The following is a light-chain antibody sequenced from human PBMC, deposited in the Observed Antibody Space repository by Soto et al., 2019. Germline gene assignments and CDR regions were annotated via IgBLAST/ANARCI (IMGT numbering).Light chain of an antibody. CDR2: GAS. J-gene: IGKJ4*01. V-gene: IGKV1-9*01. CDR3: QHCQTYGDSPPLT. Sequence: IQLTQSPSSLSASMGDRVTITCRASQGIINYLAWYQQKPGKAPKLLIYGASTLQGGVPSRFSGSGSGTDFTLTVSSLQPEDFAVYYCQHCQTYGDSPPLTVGGGTKV. CDR1: QGIINY.